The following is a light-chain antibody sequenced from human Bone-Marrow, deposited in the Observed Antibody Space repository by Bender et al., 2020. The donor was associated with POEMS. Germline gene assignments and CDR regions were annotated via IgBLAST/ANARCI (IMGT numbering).Light chain of an antibody. V-gene: IGLV2-14*02. J-gene: IGLJ3*02. Sequence: QSALTQPASVSGSPGQSITISCTGTWGDIATYSLVSWYQQYPGKAPKLLIYEVNKRPSGVPDRFSGSKSGTSASLAITGLQAEDEGDYYCQSYDNSLGGWVFGGGTKLTVL. CDR2: EVN. CDR1: WGDIATYSL. CDR3: QSYDNSLGGWV.